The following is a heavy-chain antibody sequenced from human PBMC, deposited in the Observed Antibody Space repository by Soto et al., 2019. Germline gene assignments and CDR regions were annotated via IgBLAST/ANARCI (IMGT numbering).Heavy chain of an antibody. Sequence: PSETLSLTCTVSGGSISSYYWSWIRQPPGKGLEWIGYIYYSGSTNYNPSLKSRVTISVDTSKNQFSLKLSSVTAADTAVYYCARAGETYYDILTGYSWFDPWGQGTLVTFSS. V-gene: IGHV4-59*01. CDR1: GGSISSYY. CDR3: ARAGETYYDILTGYSWFDP. D-gene: IGHD3-9*01. CDR2: IYYSGST. J-gene: IGHJ5*02.